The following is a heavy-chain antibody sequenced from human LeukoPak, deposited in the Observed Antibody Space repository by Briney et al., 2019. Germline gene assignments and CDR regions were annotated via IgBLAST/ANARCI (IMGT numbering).Heavy chain of an antibody. CDR3: AKDLGRVGATFGH. Sequence: PGGSLRLSCAASGFTFSSYEMNWVRQAPGKGLEWVSYISSSGSTIYYADSVKGRFTISRDNSKNTLYLQMTSLRAEDTAVYYCAKDLGRVGATFGHWGQGTLVTVSS. CDR1: GFTFSSYE. CDR2: ISSSGSTI. J-gene: IGHJ4*02. V-gene: IGHV3-48*03. D-gene: IGHD1-26*01.